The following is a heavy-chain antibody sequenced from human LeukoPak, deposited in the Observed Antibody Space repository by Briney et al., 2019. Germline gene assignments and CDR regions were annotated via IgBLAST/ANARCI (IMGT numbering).Heavy chain of an antibody. CDR1: GFIFDDYA. CDR2: ISWNSGSI. CDR3: ARERYDY. V-gene: IGHV3-9*01. Sequence: GGSLRLSCAASGFIFDDYAMHWVRQAPGKSLEWVSGISWNSGSIVYADSVKGRFTISRDNAENSLYLQMNSLRAEDTAVYYCARERYDYWGQGTLVTVSS. J-gene: IGHJ4*02.